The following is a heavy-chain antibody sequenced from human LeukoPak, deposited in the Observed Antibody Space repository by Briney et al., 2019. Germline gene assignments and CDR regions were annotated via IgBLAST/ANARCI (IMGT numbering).Heavy chain of an antibody. Sequence: GGSLRLSCAASGFTFDDYGMRWVRQAPGKGLEWVSGINWNGGSTGYADSVKGRFTISRDNAKNSLYLQMNTLRAEDTALYYCSRRSGIAAARYYFHYWDRGNLVTVSS. J-gene: IGHJ4*02. D-gene: IGHD6-13*01. V-gene: IGHV3-20*04. CDR3: SRRSGIAAARYYFHY. CDR1: GFTFDDYG. CDR2: INWNGGST.